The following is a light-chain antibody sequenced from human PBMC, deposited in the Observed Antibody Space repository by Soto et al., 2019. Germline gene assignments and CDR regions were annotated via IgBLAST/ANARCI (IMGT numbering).Light chain of an antibody. J-gene: IGLJ2*01. CDR1: SSDVGTYNL. CDR3: CSYAPSRTLL. Sequence: QSALTQPASVSGSPGQSVTISCTGTSSDVGTYNLVTWYQQHPGKAPKLIVYEGNKRPSGVSNRFSASKSGNTASLTISGIQAEDEADYYCCSYAPSRTLLFGGGTKVTVL. CDR2: EGN. V-gene: IGLV2-23*01.